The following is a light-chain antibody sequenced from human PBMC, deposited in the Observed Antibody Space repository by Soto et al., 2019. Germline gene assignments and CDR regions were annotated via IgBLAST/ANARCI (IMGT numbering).Light chain of an antibody. CDR3: QQYNNLPRT. V-gene: IGKV3-15*01. J-gene: IGKJ4*01. CDR1: QSVSSN. CDR2: GAS. Sequence: EIVFTPSPATPAVSPGEGATLSCRASQSVSSNLVWYQHKPGQAPRLLIYGASTRATDIPARFSGSGSGTEFTLTISSLQSEDYAVYYCQQYNNLPRTFGGGTKVDIK.